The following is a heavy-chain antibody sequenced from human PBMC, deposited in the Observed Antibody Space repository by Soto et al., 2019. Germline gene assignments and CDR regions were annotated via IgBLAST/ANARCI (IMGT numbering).Heavy chain of an antibody. J-gene: IGHJ3*02. CDR1: GFTFSSYS. D-gene: IGHD3-3*01. V-gene: IGHV3-21*01. CDR2: ISSSSSYI. Sequence: EVQLVESGGGLVKPGGSLRLSCAASGFTFSSYSMNWVRQAPGKGLEWVSSISSSSSYIYYADSVKGRFTISRDNAKNSLYLKMNSLRAEDAGFYYCARGTTKEYYVFWSGYFFAFDIGGQGTMVTVSS. CDR3: ARGTTKEYYVFWSGYFFAFDI.